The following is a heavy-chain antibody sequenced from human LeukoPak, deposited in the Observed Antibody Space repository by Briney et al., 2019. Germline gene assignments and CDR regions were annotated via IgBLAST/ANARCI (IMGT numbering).Heavy chain of an antibody. J-gene: IGHJ5*02. Sequence: SETLSLTCAVYGGSFSGYYWSWIRQPPGKGLEWIGEINHSGSTNYNPSLKSRVTISVDTSKNQFSLKLSSVTAADTAVYYCASRMGGFDHWGQGTLVTVSS. V-gene: IGHV4-34*01. D-gene: IGHD3-16*01. CDR1: GGSFSGYY. CDR2: INHSGST. CDR3: ASRMGGFDH.